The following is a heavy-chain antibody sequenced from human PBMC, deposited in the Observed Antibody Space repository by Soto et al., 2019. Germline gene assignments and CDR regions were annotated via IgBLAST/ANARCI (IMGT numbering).Heavy chain of an antibody. CDR1: GFTFSSYD. V-gene: IGHV3-13*01. CDR2: IGTAGDT. Sequence: EVQLVESGGGLVQPGGSLRLSCADSGFTFSSYDMHWVRQATGKGLEWVSAIGTAGDTYYPGSVKGRFTISRENAKNSLSLQMNSLRAEDTAVYYCAAKYYYDSSGFADAFDICCQGPMVTV. CDR3: AAKYYYDSSGFADAFDI. J-gene: IGHJ3*02. D-gene: IGHD3-22*01.